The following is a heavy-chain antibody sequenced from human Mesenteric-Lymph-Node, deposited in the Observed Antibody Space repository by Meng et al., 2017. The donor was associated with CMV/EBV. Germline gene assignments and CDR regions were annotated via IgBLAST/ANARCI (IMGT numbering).Heavy chain of an antibody. CDR3: ARESTSGWEEGFDI. D-gene: IGHD2-8*01. CDR2: INPSDGSA. J-gene: IGHJ3*02. CDR1: GYTFTNYQ. Sequence: KATGYTFTNYQMHWVRQAPGQGLEWMGIINPSDGSASHTQKFQGRVTMTRDTSTSTVYLDLSKLRSDDTAVYYCARESTSGWEEGFDIWGQGTFVTVSS. V-gene: IGHV1-46*01.